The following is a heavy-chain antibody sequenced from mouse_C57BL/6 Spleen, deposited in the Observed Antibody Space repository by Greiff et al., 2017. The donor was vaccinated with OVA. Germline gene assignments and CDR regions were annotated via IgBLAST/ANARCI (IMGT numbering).Heavy chain of an antibody. CDR2: IDPENGDT. CDR1: GFNIKDDY. V-gene: IGHV14-4*01. Sequence: VQLQQSGAELVRPGASVKLSCTASGFNIKDDYMHWVKQRPEQGLEWIGWIDPENGDTEYASKFQGKATITADTSSNPAYLQLSSLTSEDTAVSSCSTSASPVFAYWGQGTLVTVSA. CDR3: STSASPVFAY. J-gene: IGHJ3*01. D-gene: IGHD3-1*01.